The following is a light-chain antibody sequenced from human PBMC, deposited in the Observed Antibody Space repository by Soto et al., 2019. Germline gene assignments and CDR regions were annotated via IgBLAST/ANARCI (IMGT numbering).Light chain of an antibody. CDR1: SGSVSTSYY. J-gene: IGLJ3*02. CDR3: ALYMGSGIWV. CDR2: STN. V-gene: IGLV8-61*01. Sequence: QAVVTQEPSFSVSPGRTVTLTCGLSSGSVSTSYYPSWYQQTPGQAPRTVIYSTNTRSSGVPDRFSGSILGNKAALTITGAQAEDEADYYCALYMGSGIWVFGGGTKLTVL.